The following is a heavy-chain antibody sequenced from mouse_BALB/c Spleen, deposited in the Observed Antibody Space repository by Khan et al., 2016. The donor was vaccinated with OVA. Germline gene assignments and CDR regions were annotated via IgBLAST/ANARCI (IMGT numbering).Heavy chain of an antibody. CDR1: GYTFTDYS. CDR3: ASELKYGNFDY. V-gene: IGHV9-2-1*01. Sequence: LVESGPELKKPGETVKISCKASGYTFTDYSMHWVKQAPGKGLKWMGWINTETGEPTYADDFKGRFAFSLETSASTAYLQINNLKNEDTATYFCASELKYGNFDYGGQGTTLTVSS. D-gene: IGHD1-3*01. J-gene: IGHJ2*01. CDR2: INTETGEP.